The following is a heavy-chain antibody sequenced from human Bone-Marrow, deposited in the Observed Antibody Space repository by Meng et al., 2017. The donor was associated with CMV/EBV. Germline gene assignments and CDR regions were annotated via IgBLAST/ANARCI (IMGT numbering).Heavy chain of an antibody. D-gene: IGHD2-15*01. J-gene: IGHJ6*02. V-gene: IGHV3-23*01. CDR3: ARYCIAGSCRPRYGMDV. CDR1: GFTFSSYA. Sequence: GESLKISCGASGFTFSSYAMTWVRQAPGKGLEWVSTISASGASAYYADSVRGRFTISRDNSKNTLYLQMDSLRAEDTAVYYCARYCIAGSCRPRYGMDVWGQGTTVTVSS. CDR2: ISASGASA.